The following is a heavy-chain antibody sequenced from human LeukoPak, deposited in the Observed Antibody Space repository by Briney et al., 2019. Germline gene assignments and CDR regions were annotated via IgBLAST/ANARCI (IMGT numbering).Heavy chain of an antibody. Sequence: TSETLSLTCTVSGGSISTYYWSWIRQPAGKGLEWIARIYTSGDTNYNPSLKSRVTMSIATSKNQFSLNLSSVTAADTAMYYCARGHIAVAGSDYWGQGILVTVSS. CDR3: ARGHIAVAGSDY. CDR1: GGSISTYY. D-gene: IGHD6-13*01. J-gene: IGHJ4*02. CDR2: IYTSGDT. V-gene: IGHV4-4*07.